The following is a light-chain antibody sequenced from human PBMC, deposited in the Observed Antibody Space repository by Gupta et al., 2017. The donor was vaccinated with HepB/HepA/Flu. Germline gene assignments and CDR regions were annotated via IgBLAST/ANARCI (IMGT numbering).Light chain of an antibody. CDR2: AAS. J-gene: IGKJ2*04. CDR3: QRSYSTPALCS. Sequence: DIQLTQSPSSLSASVGYRGTITCRSSQRISSYLNWYQPNPVKSPKLLLYAASSLQSGVPSRFSGSGSGTDFALTISILQAVDFATYFCQRSYSTPALCSFGQGTQLEIK. V-gene: IGKV1-39*01. CDR1: QRISSY.